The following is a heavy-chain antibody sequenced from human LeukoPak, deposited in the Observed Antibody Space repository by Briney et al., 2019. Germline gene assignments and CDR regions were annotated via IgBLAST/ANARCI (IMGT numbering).Heavy chain of an antibody. J-gene: IGHJ4*02. V-gene: IGHV4-4*07. CDR1: GGSLSSYY. CDR2: IHTTGST. Sequence: SETLSLTCTVSGGSLSSYYWSWIRQPAGKGLEWIGRIHTTGSTNYNPSLRSRVTMSVDTSKNQFSLKLSSVTAADTAVYYCARLEYCSGGSCYGDYWGQGIVVTVSS. CDR3: ARLEYCSGGSCYGDY. D-gene: IGHD2-15*01.